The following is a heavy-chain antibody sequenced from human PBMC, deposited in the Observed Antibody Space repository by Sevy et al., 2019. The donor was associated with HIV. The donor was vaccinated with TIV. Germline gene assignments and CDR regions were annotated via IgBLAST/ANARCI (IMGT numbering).Heavy chain of an antibody. CDR2: ISGSGGST. J-gene: IGHJ4*02. CDR3: AKDLGYCSGGSCLAFDY. V-gene: IGHV3-23*01. Sequence: GGSLRLSCAASGFTFSSYAMSWVRQAPGKGLEWVSAISGSGGSTYYADSVKGRFTISRDNSKNTLYLQMNSLRAEDTAVYYCAKDLGYCSGGSCLAFDYWGQGTLVTDSS. CDR1: GFTFSSYA. D-gene: IGHD2-15*01.